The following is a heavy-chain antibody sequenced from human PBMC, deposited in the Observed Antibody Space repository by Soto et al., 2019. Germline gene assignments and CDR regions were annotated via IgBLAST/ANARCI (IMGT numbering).Heavy chain of an antibody. Sequence: SVKVSCKASGGTFSSYTISWVRQAPGQGLEGMGRIIPILGIANYAQKFQGRVTITADKSTSTAYMELSSLRSEDTAVYYCASNAFGGVIAVDYWGQGTLVIVSS. J-gene: IGHJ4*02. CDR2: IIPILGIA. V-gene: IGHV1-69*02. CDR3: ASNAFGGVIAVDY. D-gene: IGHD3-16*02. CDR1: GGTFSSYT.